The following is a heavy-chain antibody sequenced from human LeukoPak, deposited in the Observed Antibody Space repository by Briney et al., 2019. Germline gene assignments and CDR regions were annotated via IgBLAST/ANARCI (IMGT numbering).Heavy chain of an antibody. CDR1: GFTFSSYG. CDR2: ISLDGSNK. V-gene: IGHV3-30*18. Sequence: GGSLRLSCAASGFTFSSYGMHWVRQAPGKGLEWVALISLDGSNKDYAESVKGRFTISRDSSKYTLYLQMNSLRAEDTAVYYCAKDGEVSWFGPESYWGQGTLVAVSS. D-gene: IGHD3-10*01. J-gene: IGHJ4*02. CDR3: AKDGEVSWFGPESY.